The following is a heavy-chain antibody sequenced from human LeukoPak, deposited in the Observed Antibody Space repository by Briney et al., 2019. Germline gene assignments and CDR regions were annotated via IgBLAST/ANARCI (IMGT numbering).Heavy chain of an antibody. CDR2: ISGSGGST. CDR3: AKDXVMITXXGVSH. CDR1: GFTFSSYA. D-gene: IGHD3-16*01. Sequence: GGSLRLSCAASGFTFSSYAMSWVRQAPGKGLEWVSAISGSGGSTYYADSVKGRFTISRDNSKNTLYLQMNSLRAEDTAVYYCAKDXVMITXXGVSHWGQGTLVTVSS. V-gene: IGHV3-23*01. J-gene: IGHJ4*02.